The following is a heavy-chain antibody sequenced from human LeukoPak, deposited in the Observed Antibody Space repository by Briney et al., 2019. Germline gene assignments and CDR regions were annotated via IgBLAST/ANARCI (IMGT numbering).Heavy chain of an antibody. V-gene: IGHV1-69*13. J-gene: IGHJ1*01. CDR2: IIPIFGTA. CDR3: ARDVGRYYDSSGYYPFQH. D-gene: IGHD3-22*01. CDR1: GGTFSIYA. Sequence: SVKVSCKASGGTFSIYAISWVRQAPGQGLEWMGGIIPIFGTANYAQKFQGRVTITADESTSTAYMELSSLRSEDTAVYYCARDVGRYYDSSGYYPFQHWGQGTLVTVSS.